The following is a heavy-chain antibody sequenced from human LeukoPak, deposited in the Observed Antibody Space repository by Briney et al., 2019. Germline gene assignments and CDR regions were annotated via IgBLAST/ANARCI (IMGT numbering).Heavy chain of an antibody. Sequence: ASVKVSCKASGYTFTSYMHWVRQAPGQGLEWMGTINPSGGSRSYAQKFQGRVTMTRDTSTSTVYMELSSLRSEDTAVYFCARDACSSTICQAGGNWFDPWGQGTLVIVS. D-gene: IGHD2-2*01. CDR2: INPSGGSR. J-gene: IGHJ5*02. CDR3: ARDACSSTICQAGGNWFDP. V-gene: IGHV1-46*01. CDR1: GYTFTSY.